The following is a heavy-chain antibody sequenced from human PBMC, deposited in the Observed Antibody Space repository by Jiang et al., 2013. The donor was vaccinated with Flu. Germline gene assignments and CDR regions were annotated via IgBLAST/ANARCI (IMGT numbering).Heavy chain of an antibody. J-gene: IGHJ3*02. CDR1: GGSISSYY. Sequence: GSGLVKPSETLSLTCTVSGGSISSYYWSWIRQPAGKGLEWIGRIYTSGSTNYNPSLKSRVTMSVDTSKNQFSLKLSSVTAADTAVYYCARDLPFGTVTQMVDAFDIWGQGTMVTVSS. CDR2: IYTSGST. CDR3: ARDLPFGTVTQMVDAFDI. V-gene: IGHV4-4*07. D-gene: IGHD4-11*01.